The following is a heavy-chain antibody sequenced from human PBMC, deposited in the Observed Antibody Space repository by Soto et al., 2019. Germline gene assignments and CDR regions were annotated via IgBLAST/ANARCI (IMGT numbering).Heavy chain of an antibody. Sequence: GGSLRLSCADSGFTFSSYAMSWVRQAPGKGLEWVSGISGGGGSTYYADSVKGRFTISRDNTKSTLYLQMNSLRAEDTAVYYCAKIVGSSGWYEDAFDIWGQGTMVTVSS. CDR2: ISGGGGST. D-gene: IGHD6-19*01. V-gene: IGHV3-23*01. CDR3: AKIVGSSGWYEDAFDI. CDR1: GFTFSSYA. J-gene: IGHJ3*02.